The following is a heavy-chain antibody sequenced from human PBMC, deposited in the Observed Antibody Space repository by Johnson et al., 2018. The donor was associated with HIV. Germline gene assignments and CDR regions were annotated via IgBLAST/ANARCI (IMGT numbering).Heavy chain of an antibody. Sequence: QMLLVESGGGVVQPGRSLRLSCAASGFTFSSYAMHWVRQAPGKGLEWVAVISYDGSNKYYADSVKGRITMSRDNSKNTLYLQMNSLRAEDTAVYYCAPLGDAFDIWGQGTMVTVSS. CDR2: ISYDGSNK. D-gene: IGHD7-27*01. V-gene: IGHV3-30*04. CDR3: APLGDAFDI. J-gene: IGHJ3*02. CDR1: GFTFSSYA.